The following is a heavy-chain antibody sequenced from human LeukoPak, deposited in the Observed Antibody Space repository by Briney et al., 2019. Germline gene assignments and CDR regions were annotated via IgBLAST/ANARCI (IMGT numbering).Heavy chain of an antibody. J-gene: IGHJ6*03. CDR2: ISGSGTVI. Sequence: KPGGSLRLSCAASGFTFSDYYMSWIRQAPGKGLEWVSYISGSGTVIRYADSVKGRFTISRDNAKNSLYLQMNSLRVEDTAIYYCARDGSVGSNYAGYFYMDVWGKGTTVTVSS. V-gene: IGHV3-11*04. CDR1: GFTFSDYY. D-gene: IGHD4-11*01. CDR3: ARDGSVGSNYAGYFYMDV.